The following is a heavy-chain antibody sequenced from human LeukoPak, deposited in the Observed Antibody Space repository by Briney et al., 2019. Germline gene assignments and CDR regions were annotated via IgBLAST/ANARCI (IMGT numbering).Heavy chain of an antibody. CDR1: GGSISSSNW. V-gene: IGHV4-4*02. CDR2: IYHSGST. Sequence: SETLSLTCAVSGGSISSSNWWSWVRQPPGKGLEWIGEIYHSGSTNYNPSLKSRVTISVDKSKNQFSLKLSSVTAADTAVYYCASWSSGSYGYYYYYMDVWGKGTTVTVSS. D-gene: IGHD3-10*01. CDR3: ASWSSGSYGYYYYYMDV. J-gene: IGHJ6*03.